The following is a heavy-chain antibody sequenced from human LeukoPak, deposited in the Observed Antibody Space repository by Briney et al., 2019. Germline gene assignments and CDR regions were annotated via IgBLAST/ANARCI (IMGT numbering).Heavy chain of an antibody. CDR1: GGSISSYY. CDR3: ARHLRQDVWGSYRYNWFDP. CDR2: IYTSGST. D-gene: IGHD3-16*02. J-gene: IGHJ5*02. Sequence: SETLSLTCTVSGGSISSYYWSWIRQPAGKGLEWIGRIYTSGSTNYNPSLKSRVTISVDTSKNQFSLKLSSVTAADTAVYHCARHLRQDVWGSYRYNWFDPWGQGTLVTVSS. V-gene: IGHV4-4*07.